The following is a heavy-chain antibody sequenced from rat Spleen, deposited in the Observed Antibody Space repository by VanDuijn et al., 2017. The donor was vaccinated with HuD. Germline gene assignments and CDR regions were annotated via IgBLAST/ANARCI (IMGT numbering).Heavy chain of an antibody. D-gene: IGHD4-3*01. J-gene: IGHJ3*01. Sequence: EVQLVESGGGLVQPGRSLKLSCVASGLTFNNYWMTWIRQAPGKGLEWVASITNGDGNTYYPDSVKGRFTISRDNAKSILYVQMDSLRPEDTATYYCTREIIRGTKDWFTHWGQGTLVTVSS. CDR3: TREIIRGTKDWFTH. V-gene: IGHV5-31*01. CDR2: ITNGDGNT. CDR1: GLTFNNYW.